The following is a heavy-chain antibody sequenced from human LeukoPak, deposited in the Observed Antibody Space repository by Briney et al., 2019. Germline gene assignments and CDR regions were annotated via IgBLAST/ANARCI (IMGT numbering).Heavy chain of an antibody. Sequence: GGSLRLSCAASGFSFSDYHMIWIRQPPGKGLEWGSYITFSGRTIHYADSVKGRFTISRDNARSSLYLQMNSLRAEDTAVYYCARLGSSWPNWFDPWGQGTLVTVSS. J-gene: IGHJ5*02. CDR2: ITFSGRTI. V-gene: IGHV3-11*01. CDR1: GFSFSDYH. D-gene: IGHD6-13*01. CDR3: ARLGSSWPNWFDP.